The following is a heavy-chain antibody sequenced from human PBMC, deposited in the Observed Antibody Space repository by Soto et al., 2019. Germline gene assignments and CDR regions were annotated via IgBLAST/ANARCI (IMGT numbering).Heavy chain of an antibody. CDR3: ARGKEGHYYDSSGYYSY. Sequence: SVKVSCKASGGTFSSYAISWVRQAPGQGLEWMGGIIPIFGTANYAQKFQGRVTITADESTSTAYMELSSLRSEDTAVYYCARGKEGHYYDSSGYYSYWGQGTLVTVSS. CDR1: GGTFSSYA. J-gene: IGHJ4*02. V-gene: IGHV1-69*13. CDR2: IIPIFGTA. D-gene: IGHD3-22*01.